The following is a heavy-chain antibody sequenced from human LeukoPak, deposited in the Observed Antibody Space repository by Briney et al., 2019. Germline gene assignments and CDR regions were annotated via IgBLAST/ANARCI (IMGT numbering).Heavy chain of an antibody. Sequence: ASVKVSCKASGYTFTSYGISWVRQAPGQGLEWMGWISAYNGNTNYAQKLQGRVTMTTDTSTSTAYMELRSLRSDDTAVYYCARVPTTGDYYYYYMDVWGKGTTVTVSS. CDR2: ISAYNGNT. CDR1: GYTFTSYG. V-gene: IGHV1-18*01. CDR3: ARVPTTGDYYYYYMDV. D-gene: IGHD1-14*01. J-gene: IGHJ6*03.